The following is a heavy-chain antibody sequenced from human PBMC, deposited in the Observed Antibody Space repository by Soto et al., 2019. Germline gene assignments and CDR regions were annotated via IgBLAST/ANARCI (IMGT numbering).Heavy chain of an antibody. CDR2: IIPIFGTA. Sequence: VKVSCKASGGTFSSYAISWVRQAPGQGLEWMGGIIPIFGTANYAQKFQGRVTITADESTSTAYMELSSLRSEDTAVYYCARDPFRAMTLRDVYYYYGMDVWGQGTTVTVSS. CDR3: ARDPFRAMTLRDVYYYYGMDV. J-gene: IGHJ6*02. V-gene: IGHV1-69*01. CDR1: GGTFSSYA. D-gene: IGHD5-18*01.